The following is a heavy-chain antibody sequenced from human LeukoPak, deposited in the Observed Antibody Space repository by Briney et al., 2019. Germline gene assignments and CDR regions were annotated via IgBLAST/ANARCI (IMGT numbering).Heavy chain of an antibody. Sequence: SETLSLTCTVSGGSISSYYWSWIRQPPGKGLEWIGYIYYSGSTNYNPSLKSRVTISVDTSKNQFSLKLSSVTAADTAVYYCARVRGSYDYYFDYWGEGTLVTVSS. D-gene: IGHD1-26*01. CDR3: ARVRGSYDYYFDY. CDR1: GGSISSYY. V-gene: IGHV4-59*01. CDR2: IYYSGST. J-gene: IGHJ4*02.